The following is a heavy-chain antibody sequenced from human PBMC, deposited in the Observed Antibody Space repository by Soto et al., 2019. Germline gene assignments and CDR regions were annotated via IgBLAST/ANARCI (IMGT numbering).Heavy chain of an antibody. CDR1: GYTFSSYG. CDR2: ISTHNGYT. D-gene: IGHD2-2*01. CDR3: ARTRGSFNPYYGMDV. Sequence: GASVKVSCKASGYTFSSYGISWVRQAPGQGLEWMGWISTHNGYTNYAQKFQVRVTMTTDTSTSTAYMELRSLRSDDTAVYYCARTRGSFNPYYGMDVWGQGTTVTVSS. V-gene: IGHV1-18*01. J-gene: IGHJ6*02.